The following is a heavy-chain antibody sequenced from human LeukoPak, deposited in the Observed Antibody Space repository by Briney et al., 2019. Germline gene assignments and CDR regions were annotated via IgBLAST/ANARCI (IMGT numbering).Heavy chain of an antibody. Sequence: ASVKVSCKASGYTFTSYDINWVRQATGQGLEWMGWMNPNSGNTGYAQKFQGRVTITRNTSISTAYMELSSLRSEDTAVYYCARNDGSIAARRGVYYYYYYMDVWGKGTTVTVSS. D-gene: IGHD6-6*01. J-gene: IGHJ6*03. V-gene: IGHV1-8*03. CDR2: MNPNSGNT. CDR3: ARNDGSIAARRGVYYYYYYMDV. CDR1: GYTFTSYD.